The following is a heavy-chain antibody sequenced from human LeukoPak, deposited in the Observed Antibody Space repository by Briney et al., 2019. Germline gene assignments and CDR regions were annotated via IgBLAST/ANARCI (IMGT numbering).Heavy chain of an antibody. CDR1: GFTVSSNY. D-gene: IGHD3-16*01. CDR3: ARALYRGYYFDY. CDR2: IYSGGST. Sequence: GGSLRLSCAVSGFTVSSNYMSWVRQAPGKGLEWVSFIYSGGSTYYADSVKGRFTISRDNSKNTLYLQMNSLRPEDTAVYYCARALYRGYYFDYWGQGTLVTVSS. J-gene: IGHJ4*02. V-gene: IGHV3-53*01.